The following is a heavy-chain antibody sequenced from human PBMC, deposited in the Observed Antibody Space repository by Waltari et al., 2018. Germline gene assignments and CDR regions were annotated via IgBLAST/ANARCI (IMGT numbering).Heavy chain of an antibody. CDR1: GFSLTNYW. CDR2: RNESGSKK. CDR3: ARDDNINGASDAFDI. D-gene: IGHD2-8*01. J-gene: IGHJ3*02. Sequence: EVSLVESGGDLAQPGESLRLSCAASGFSLTNYWMSWVRQVPGKGLEGVAYRNESGSKKYYVDAVKGRVTIARDNAKNSVDLQMNSLRVEDTAVYYCARDDNINGASDAFDIWGQGTMVTVSS. V-gene: IGHV3-7*01.